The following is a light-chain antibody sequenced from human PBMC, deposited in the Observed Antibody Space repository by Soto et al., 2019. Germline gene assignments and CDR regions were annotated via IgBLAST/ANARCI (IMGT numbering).Light chain of an antibody. V-gene: IGKV3-15*01. CDR3: QQYTNWPLIYP. Sequence: EVVLTQSPATLSVSPGERATLSCRASQSGNNNLAWYQQKPGQAPRLLIYGASTRATGIPARFSGSGSGTEFTRTISSLQSEDFAVYYCQQYTNWPLIYPFGQGTKLEIK. CDR2: GAS. J-gene: IGKJ2*01. CDR1: QSGNNN.